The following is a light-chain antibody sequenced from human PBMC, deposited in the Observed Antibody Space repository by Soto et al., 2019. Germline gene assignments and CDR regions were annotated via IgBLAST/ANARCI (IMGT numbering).Light chain of an antibody. Sequence: QSVLTQPRSVSGSPGQSVTVSCTGTSSDVGRYSSVSWYQQLPGKAPKLMIYDVNKRPSGVPDRFSGSMSVNTASLTISGLQAEDEGDYYCCSYAGTYSMVFGGGTKLTVL. CDR3: CSYAGTYSMV. CDR2: DVN. V-gene: IGLV2-11*01. CDR1: SSDVGRYSS. J-gene: IGLJ3*02.